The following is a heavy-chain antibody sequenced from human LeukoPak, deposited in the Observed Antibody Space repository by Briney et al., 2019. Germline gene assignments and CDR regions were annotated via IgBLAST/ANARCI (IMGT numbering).Heavy chain of an antibody. V-gene: IGHV4-30-2*01. J-gene: IGHJ4*02. Sequence: PSETLSLTCTVSGGSISSGGYYWSWIRQPPGKGLEWIGYIYHSGSTYYNPSLKSRVTISVDRSKNQFSLKLSSVTAADTAVYYCARVSIAAADYFDYWGPGTLVTVSS. CDR1: GGSISSGGYY. D-gene: IGHD6-13*01. CDR3: ARVSIAAADYFDY. CDR2: IYHSGST.